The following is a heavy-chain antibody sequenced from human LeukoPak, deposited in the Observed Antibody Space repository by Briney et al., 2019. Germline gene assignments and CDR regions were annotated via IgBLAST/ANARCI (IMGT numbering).Heavy chain of an antibody. V-gene: IGHV3-30*18. J-gene: IGHJ6*04. CDR1: GLTFSSYG. CDR2: ISYDGSNK. Sequence: GGSLRLSCAASGLTFSSYGMHWVRQAPGKGLEWVAVISYDGSNKYYADSVKGRFTISRDNSKNTLYLQMNSLRAEDTAVYYCAKIEEVPAALYYYYGMDVWGKGTTVTVSS. D-gene: IGHD2-2*01. CDR3: AKIEEVPAALYYYYGMDV.